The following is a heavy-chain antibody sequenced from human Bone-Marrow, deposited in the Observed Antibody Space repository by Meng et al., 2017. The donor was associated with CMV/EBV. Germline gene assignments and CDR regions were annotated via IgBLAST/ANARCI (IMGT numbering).Heavy chain of an antibody. V-gene: IGHV1-69*04. CDR1: GYTFTSYY. CDR2: IIPILGIA. J-gene: IGHJ5*02. D-gene: IGHD2-2*01. CDR3: ARDWPLGVVVPAAIGNWFDP. Sequence: SVKVSCKASGYTFTSYYMHWVRQAPGQGLEWMGRIIPILGIANYAQKFQGRVTITADKSTSTAYMELSSLRSEDTAVYYCARDWPLGVVVPAAIGNWFDPWGQGTLVTVSS.